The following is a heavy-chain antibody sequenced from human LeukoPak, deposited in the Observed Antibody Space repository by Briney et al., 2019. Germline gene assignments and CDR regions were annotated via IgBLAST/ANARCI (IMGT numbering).Heavy chain of an antibody. CDR2: ISGSGGST. V-gene: IGHV3-23*01. D-gene: IGHD5-18*01. CDR3: AKRDSYGSPFDY. Sequence: PGGTLRLSCAASGFTFSSYGMSWVRQAPGKGLEWVSAISGSGGSTYYADSVKGRFTISRDNSKNTLYLQMNSLRAEDTAVYYCAKRDSYGSPFDYWGQGTLVTVSS. J-gene: IGHJ4*02. CDR1: GFTFSSYG.